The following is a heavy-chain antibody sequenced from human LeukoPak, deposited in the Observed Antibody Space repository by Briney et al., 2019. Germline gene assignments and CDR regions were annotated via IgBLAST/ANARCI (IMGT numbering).Heavy chain of an antibody. CDR3: ARVVVVAASGEVVLYPPNAFDV. CDR2: LYYTGDS. D-gene: IGHD2-15*01. J-gene: IGHJ3*01. Sequence: SETLSLTCAVSGYSISSSYYWGWIRQPPGKGLEWIASLYYTGDSSYNPPLKSRLTISADTSNGQFFLNLRSVTAADTAVYYCARVVVVAASGEVVLYPPNAFDVWGPGTIVTVSS. V-gene: IGHV4-38-2*01. CDR1: GYSISSSYY.